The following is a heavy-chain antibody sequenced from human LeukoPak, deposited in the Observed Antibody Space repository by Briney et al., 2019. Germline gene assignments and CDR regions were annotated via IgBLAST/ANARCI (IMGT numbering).Heavy chain of an antibody. CDR3: ARLCSGGSCYGAFDI. V-gene: IGHV3-13*01. J-gene: IGHJ3*02. CDR2: IGTAGDT. D-gene: IGHD2-15*01. CDR1: GFTFSSYD. Sequence: GGSLRLSCAASGFTFSSYDMHWVRQATGKGLEWVSAIGTAGDTYYPGSVKGRFTISRENAKSSLYLQMNSLRAEDTAVYYCARLCSGGSCYGAFDIWGQGTMVTVSS.